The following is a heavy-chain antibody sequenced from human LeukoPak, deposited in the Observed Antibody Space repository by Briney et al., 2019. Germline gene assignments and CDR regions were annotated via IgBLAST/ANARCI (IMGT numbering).Heavy chain of an antibody. V-gene: IGHV3-74*01. CDR2: ISPDGTGT. Sequence: GGSLRLSCAASGFTFISYWMHCVRQSPGKGLVWVSRISPDGTGTNYADSVKGRFTISRDNAKNTLYLQMNSLRVEDTAVYYCATVGMGATIGYWGQGTLVAVSS. CDR1: GFTFISYW. CDR3: ATVGMGATIGY. J-gene: IGHJ4*02. D-gene: IGHD1-26*01.